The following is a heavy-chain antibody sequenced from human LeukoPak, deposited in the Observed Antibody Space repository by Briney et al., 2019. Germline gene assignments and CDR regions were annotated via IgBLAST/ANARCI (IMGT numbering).Heavy chain of an antibody. Sequence: GGSLRLSCAASGFTFSNYAMTWVRLAPGKGLEWVSGISNSGGGTYYADSVKGRFTISRDNSKNTMYLQMNSLRAEDTAIYYCATDPNWMPVSWGQGTLVTVSS. CDR3: ATDPNWMPVS. CDR1: GFTFSNYA. D-gene: IGHD2-2*01. V-gene: IGHV3-23*01. J-gene: IGHJ5*02. CDR2: ISNSGGGT.